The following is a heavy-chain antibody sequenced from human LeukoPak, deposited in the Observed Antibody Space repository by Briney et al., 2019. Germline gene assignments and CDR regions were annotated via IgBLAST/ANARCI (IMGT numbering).Heavy chain of an antibody. V-gene: IGHV3-21*01. CDR2: ISSSSSYI. J-gene: IGHJ5*02. CDR3: ARGVGAVAATENWFDP. D-gene: IGHD6-19*01. CDR1: GFTFSSYS. Sequence: GGSLRLSCAASGFTFSSYSMNWVRQAPGKGLEWVSSISSSSSYIYYADSVKGRFTISRDNAKNSLYLQMNSLRAEDTAVYYCARGVGAVAATENWFDPWGQGTLVTVSS.